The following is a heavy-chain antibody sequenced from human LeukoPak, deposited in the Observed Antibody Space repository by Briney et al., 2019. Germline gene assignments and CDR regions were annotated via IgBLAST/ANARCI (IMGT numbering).Heavy chain of an antibody. CDR1: GFTFTNYG. J-gene: IGHJ4*02. CDR3: AKDLTSHFNYYGSGSYSGTFDY. V-gene: IGHV3-30*18. D-gene: IGHD3-10*01. CDR2: ISFDGRSK. Sequence: GGSLRLSCVASGFTFTNYGMHWVRQAPGKGLEWVTFISFDGRSKYYGDSVKGRFTISRDNSKSTLYLQMNSLRAEDTAVYYCAKDLTSHFNYYGSGSYSGTFDYWGQGTLVTVSS.